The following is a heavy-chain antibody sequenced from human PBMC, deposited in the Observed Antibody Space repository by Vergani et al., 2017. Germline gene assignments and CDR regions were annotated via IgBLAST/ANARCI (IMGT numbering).Heavy chain of an antibody. CDR3: ARDGRIDAEGTELDY. CDR1: GFAFGGYG. J-gene: IGHJ4*02. V-gene: IGHV3-30*03. D-gene: IGHD1-14*01. CDR2: ISFDGNKK. Sequence: QVQLVESGGGMVQPGRSLRLSCAASGFAFGGYGMHWVRQAPGKGLEWVASISFDGNKKDYTDSVKGRFTISRDSSKTLYLQMDRLTVEDTAVYYCARDGRIDAEGTELDYWGQGSLVTVSS.